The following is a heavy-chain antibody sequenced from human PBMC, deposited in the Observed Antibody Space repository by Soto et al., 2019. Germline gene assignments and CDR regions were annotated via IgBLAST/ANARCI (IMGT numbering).Heavy chain of an antibody. CDR3: AKDPGGFMTTVTTTYFQH. CDR1: GFTFSSYA. Sequence: GGSLRPSCAASGFTFSSYAMSWVRQAPGEGLEWVSAISGSGGSTYYADSVKGRFTISRDNSKNTLYLQMSSLRAEDTAVYYCAKDPGGFMTTVTTTYFQHWGQGTLVTVSS. J-gene: IGHJ1*01. V-gene: IGHV3-23*01. D-gene: IGHD4-17*01. CDR2: ISGSGGST.